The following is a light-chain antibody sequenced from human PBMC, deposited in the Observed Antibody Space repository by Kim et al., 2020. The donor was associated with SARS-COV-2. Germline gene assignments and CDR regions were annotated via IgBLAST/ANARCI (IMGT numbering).Light chain of an antibody. V-gene: IGLV3-21*04. CDR1: NIGSKS. CDR3: QGWDSSSDHLYV. Sequence: SYELTQPPSVSVAPGKTARITCGGNNIGSKSVHWYQQKPGQAPVLVIYYDSDRPSGIPERFSGSNSGNTATLTISRVEAGDEADYYCQGWDSSSDHLYVF. J-gene: IGLJ1*01. CDR2: YDS.